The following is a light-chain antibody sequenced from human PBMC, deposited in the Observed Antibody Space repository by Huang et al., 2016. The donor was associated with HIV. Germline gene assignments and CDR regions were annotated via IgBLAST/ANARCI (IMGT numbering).Light chain of an antibody. CDR3: QQYDSSPFT. CDR2: GAS. V-gene: IGKV3-20*01. CDR1: QSVSSSY. Sequence: ENVLTQSPGTLSLSPGERATLSCRASQSVSSSYLAWYQQKPGQAPRLLLHGASSRAPCVPDRFSGSGSGTDFTLTISRLEPEDFAVYYCQQYDSSPFTFGPGTKVDIK. J-gene: IGKJ3*01.